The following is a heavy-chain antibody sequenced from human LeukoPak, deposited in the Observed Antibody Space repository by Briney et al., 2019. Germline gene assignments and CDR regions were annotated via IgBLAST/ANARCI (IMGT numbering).Heavy chain of an antibody. CDR3: AKEGDSSGHCGVFDI. D-gene: IGHD3-22*01. V-gene: IGHV3-30*04. J-gene: IGHJ3*02. CDR1: GFTFSSYA. CDR2: ISYDGNDE. Sequence: GRSLRLSCAASGFTFSSYAMHWVRQAPGKGLEWVAVISYDGNDENYADSVKGRLSISRDNSKNTLFLQMSSLRAEDTAIYYCAKEGDSSGHCGVFDIWGQGTVVTVSS.